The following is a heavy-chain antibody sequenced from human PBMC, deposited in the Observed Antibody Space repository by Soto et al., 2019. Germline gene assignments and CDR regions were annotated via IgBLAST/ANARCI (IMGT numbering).Heavy chain of an antibody. Sequence: GQSLKISCRTYGYRCTSYWIAWVRQMPGKGLGRMGIMFPSDTDARYSLCFQDQVNNSADRSTSTGFLQWGSQKDSDTGVYFCARRDKSGYFNGFDPWGQGTLVTVSS. CDR1: GYRCTSYW. CDR2: MFPSDTDA. V-gene: IGHV5-51*06. J-gene: IGHJ5*02. D-gene: IGHD3-22*01. CDR3: ARRDKSGYFNGFDP.